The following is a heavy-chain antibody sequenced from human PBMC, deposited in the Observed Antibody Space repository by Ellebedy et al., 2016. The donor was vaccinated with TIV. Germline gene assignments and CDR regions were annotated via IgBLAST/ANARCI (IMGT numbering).Heavy chain of an antibody. CDR1: GFTFSMYA. V-gene: IGHV3-64D*09. J-gene: IGHJ4*02. CDR2: IHNNGGSA. CDR3: VKDVACDFDY. Sequence: GESLKLSCPAPGFTFSMYALHWVRQAPGKGLAYVSSIHNNGGSASYPDSLRGRFTISRDNSKSTLYLQLSSLRAEDTAVYYCVKDVACDFDYWGQGTLVTVSS. D-gene: IGHD5-12*01.